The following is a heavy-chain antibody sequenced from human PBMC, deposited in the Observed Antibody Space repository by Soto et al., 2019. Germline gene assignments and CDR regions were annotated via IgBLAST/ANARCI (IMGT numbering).Heavy chain of an antibody. J-gene: IGHJ4*02. D-gene: IGHD5-12*01. CDR1: GFTFSTYD. Sequence: VQLVESGGGLVQPGGSLRLSCAASGFTFSTYDMHWVRQATGKGLEWVSAIGTAGDTYYPGSVKGRFTISRENAKNSLYLQMNSLRAEDTAVYYCASPRWLQSRLYFDYWGQGTLVTVSS. V-gene: IGHV3-13*01. CDR2: IGTAGDT. CDR3: ASPRWLQSRLYFDY.